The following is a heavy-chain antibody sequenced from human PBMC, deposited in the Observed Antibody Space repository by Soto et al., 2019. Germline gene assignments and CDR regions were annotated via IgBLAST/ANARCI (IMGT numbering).Heavy chain of an antibody. J-gene: IGHJ4*02. Sequence: GGSLRLSCAASGFTFDDYAMHWVRQALGKGLEWVSGISWNSGSIGYADSVKGRFTISRDNAKNSLYLQMNSLRAEDTALYYCAKERYSYGSLGYWGQGTLVTVSS. D-gene: IGHD5-18*01. CDR1: GFTFDDYA. V-gene: IGHV3-9*01. CDR3: AKERYSYGSLGY. CDR2: ISWNSGSI.